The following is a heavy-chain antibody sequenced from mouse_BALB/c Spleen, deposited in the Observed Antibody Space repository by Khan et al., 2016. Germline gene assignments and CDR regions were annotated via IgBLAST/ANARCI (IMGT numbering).Heavy chain of an antibody. CDR3: ARNMITTWFAY. CDR2: IWSGGST. Sequence: QVQLKQSGPGLVQPSQSLSITCTVSGFSLTSYGVHWVRQSPGKGLEWLGVIWSGGSTDYNAAFISRLSISKDNSKSQVFLKMNSLQANDTAIYYCARNMITTWFAYWGQGTLVTVSA. CDR1: GFSLTSYG. V-gene: IGHV2-2*02. J-gene: IGHJ3*01. D-gene: IGHD2-4*01.